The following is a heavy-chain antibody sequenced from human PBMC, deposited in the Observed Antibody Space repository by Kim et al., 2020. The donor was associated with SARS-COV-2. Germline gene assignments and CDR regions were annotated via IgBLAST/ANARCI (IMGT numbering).Heavy chain of an antibody. J-gene: IGHJ6*02. CDR2: IRGKLYGGTT. D-gene: IGHD2-21*02. CDR1: GFTSGDYA. V-gene: IGHV3-49*03. CDR3: SRDRGGTGTTTYYYSSDMDVSLDV. Sequence: GGSLRLSCAASGFTSGDYAMSWFRQSPGKGLEWVGFIRGKLYGGTTEYAASVKGRFTISRDDSTSVAYLQMNSLKIEDTAVYYCSRDRGGTGTTTYYYSSDMDVSLDVWGQGTTVTVSS.